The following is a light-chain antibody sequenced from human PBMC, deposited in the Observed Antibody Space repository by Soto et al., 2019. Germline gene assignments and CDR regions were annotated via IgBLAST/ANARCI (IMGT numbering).Light chain of an antibody. CDR1: SSDVGGYNY. CDR2: EVS. CDR3: SSDAGSNNLV. Sequence: QSALTQPPSASGSPGQSVTISCTGTSSDVGGYNYVSWYQQHPGKASKLMIYEVSKRPSGVPDRFSGSKSGNTASLTVSGLQAEDEADYYCSSDAGSNNLVFGGGTKLTVL. J-gene: IGLJ2*01. V-gene: IGLV2-8*01.